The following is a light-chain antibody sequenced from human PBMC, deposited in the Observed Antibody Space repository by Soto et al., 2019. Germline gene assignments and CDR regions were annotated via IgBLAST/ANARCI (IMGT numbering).Light chain of an antibody. Sequence: IVLTQSPATLSLSPWERATLSCRASQSVSSYLAWYQQKPGQAPRLLIYDASNRATGIPARSSGSGSGTDFTLTISSLEPEDFAVYYCQQPSFGQGTRLEIK. CDR1: QSVSSY. CDR2: DAS. V-gene: IGKV3-11*01. CDR3: QQPS. J-gene: IGKJ5*01.